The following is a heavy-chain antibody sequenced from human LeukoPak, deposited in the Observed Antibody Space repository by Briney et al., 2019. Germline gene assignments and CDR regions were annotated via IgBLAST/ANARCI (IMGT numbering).Heavy chain of an antibody. CDR3: ARDLEPAATLGYYYYYMDV. Sequence: PGGSLRLSCAASGFTFSTHAMHWVRQAPGKGLEWVAVISYDGGNKYYADSVKGRFTISRDNSKNTLYLQMNSLRAEDTAVYYCARDLEPAATLGYYYYYMDVWGKGTTVTVSS. CDR1: GFTFSTHA. V-gene: IGHV3-30-3*01. D-gene: IGHD2-2*01. J-gene: IGHJ6*03. CDR2: ISYDGGNK.